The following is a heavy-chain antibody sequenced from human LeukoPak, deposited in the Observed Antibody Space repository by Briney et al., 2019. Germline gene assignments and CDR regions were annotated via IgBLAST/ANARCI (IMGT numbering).Heavy chain of an antibody. CDR3: ARHRDSSAWGGFDS. J-gene: IGHJ4*02. CDR2: IYISGT. D-gene: IGHD6-6*01. CDR1: GGSLSSYY. Sequence: SETLSLTCTVSGGSLSSYYWSWIRQPPGKGLEWIGYIYISGTNYNPSLKSRVTISVDTSKNQFSLKLSSVTGADTAVYYCARHRDSSAWGGFDSWGQGTLVTVSS. V-gene: IGHV4-4*09.